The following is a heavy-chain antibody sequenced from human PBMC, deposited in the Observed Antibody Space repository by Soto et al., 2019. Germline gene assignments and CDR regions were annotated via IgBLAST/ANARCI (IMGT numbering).Heavy chain of an antibody. CDR3: ARTGTQLYYYYYYYMDV. Sequence: QLQLQESGPGLVKPSETLSLTCTVSGGSISSSSYYWGWIRQPPGKGLEWIGSIYYSGSTYYNPSLKSRVTISVDTSKNQFSLKLSSVTAADTAVYYCARTGTQLYYYYYYYMDVWGKGTTVTVSS. CDR1: GGSISSSSYY. V-gene: IGHV4-39*01. J-gene: IGHJ6*03. CDR2: IYYSGST. D-gene: IGHD1-1*01.